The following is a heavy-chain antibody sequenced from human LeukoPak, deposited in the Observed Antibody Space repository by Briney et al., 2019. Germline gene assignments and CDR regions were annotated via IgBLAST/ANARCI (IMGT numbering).Heavy chain of an antibody. CDR2: IIPILGIA. CDR1: GGTFSSYA. Sequence: SVKVSCKASGGTFSSYAISWVRQAPGQGLEWMGRIIPILGIANYAQKFQGRVTITADKSTSTAYMELSSLRSEDTAVYYCASASAAGPLGRYFQHWGQGTLVTVSS. CDR3: ASASAAGPLGRYFQH. J-gene: IGHJ1*01. D-gene: IGHD6-13*01. V-gene: IGHV1-69*04.